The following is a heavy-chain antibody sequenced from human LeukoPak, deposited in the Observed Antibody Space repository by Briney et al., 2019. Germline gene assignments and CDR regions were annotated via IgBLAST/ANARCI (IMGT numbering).Heavy chain of an antibody. V-gene: IGHV4-38-2*02. Sequence: PSETLSLTCTVSGYSISSGYYWGWIRQPPGKGLEWIGSIYHSGSTYYNPSLKSRVTISVDTSKNQFSLNLSSVTASDTAVYYCARDVRVAARRGAFDIWGQGTMVTVSS. CDR1: GYSISSGYY. D-gene: IGHD6-6*01. CDR3: ARDVRVAARRGAFDI. J-gene: IGHJ3*02. CDR2: IYHSGST.